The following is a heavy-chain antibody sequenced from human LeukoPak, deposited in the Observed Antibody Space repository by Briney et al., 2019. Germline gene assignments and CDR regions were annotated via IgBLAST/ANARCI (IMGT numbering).Heavy chain of an antibody. CDR3: ARSLLAYCGGDCYHDY. CDR2: INPNSGGT. D-gene: IGHD2-21*02. V-gene: IGHV1-2*02. J-gene: IGHJ4*02. CDR1: GYTFTGYY. Sequence: VASVKVSCKASGYTFTGYYMHWVRQAPGQGLEWMGWINPNSGGTNYAQKFQGRVTMTRDTSISTAYMELSRLGSDDTAVYYCARSLLAYCGGDCYHDYWGQGTLVTVSS.